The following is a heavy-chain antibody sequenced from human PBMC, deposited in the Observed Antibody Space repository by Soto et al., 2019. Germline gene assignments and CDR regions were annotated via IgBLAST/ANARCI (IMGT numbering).Heavy chain of an antibody. CDR1: GFSLNTRGVG. Sequence: QITLKESGPTLVKPTQTLTLTCTCSGFSLNTRGVGVGWIRQPPGKALEWLALISWDGEKRYSPSLKSRLTITKDTSENQVVLTMTNMDPVDTATYYCAHRRGDLLTVHYYFDYWGQGTLVTVSS. J-gene: IGHJ4*02. D-gene: IGHD3-9*01. CDR2: ISWDGEK. V-gene: IGHV2-5*02. CDR3: AHRRGDLLTVHYYFDY.